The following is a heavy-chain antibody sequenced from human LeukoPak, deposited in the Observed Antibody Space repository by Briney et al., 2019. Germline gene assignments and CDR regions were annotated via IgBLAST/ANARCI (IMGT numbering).Heavy chain of an antibody. D-gene: IGHD6-19*01. CDR1: GGTFSSYA. V-gene: IGHV1-69*05. J-gene: IGHJ5*02. Sequence: SVKVSCKASGGTFSSYAISWVRQAPGQGLEWMGGIIPIFGTANYAQKFQGRVTITTDESTSTAYMELGSLRSEDTAVYYCVTKGYSSGWYNWFDPWGQGTLVTVSS. CDR2: IIPIFGTA. CDR3: VTKGYSSGWYNWFDP.